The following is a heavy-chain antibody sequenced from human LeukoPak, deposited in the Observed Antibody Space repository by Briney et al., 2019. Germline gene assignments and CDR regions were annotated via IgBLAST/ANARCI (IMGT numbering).Heavy chain of an antibody. J-gene: IGHJ5*02. CDR1: GGSISRSSYY. CDR3: ARAGWELLSASFDP. CDR2: IYYGGSI. Sequence: PSETLSLTCAVSGGSISRSSYYWAWIRQPPGKGLEWVGTIYYGGSIYGDPSLKGRITISLDTSKNQFSLKLDSVTAADTAVYYCARAGWELLSASFDPWGQGTLVIVSS. V-gene: IGHV4-39*07. D-gene: IGHD1-26*01.